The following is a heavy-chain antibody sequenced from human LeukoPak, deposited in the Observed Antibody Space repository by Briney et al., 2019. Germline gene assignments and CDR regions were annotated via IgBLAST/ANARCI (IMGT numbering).Heavy chain of an antibody. V-gene: IGHV4-34*01. CDR3: ARGHPDRAFDI. CDR1: GGSFSGYY. CDR2: INHSGST. Sequence: SETLSLTCAVYGGSFSGYYWSWIRQPPGKGLEWIGEINHSGSTNYNPSLKSRVTTSVDTSKNQFSLKLSSVTAADTAVYYCARGHPDRAFDIWGQGTMVTVSS. J-gene: IGHJ3*02.